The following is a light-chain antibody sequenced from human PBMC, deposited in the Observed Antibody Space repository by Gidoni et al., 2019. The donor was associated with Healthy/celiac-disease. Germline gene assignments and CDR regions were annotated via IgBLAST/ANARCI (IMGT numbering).Light chain of an antibody. J-gene: IGKJ4*01. Sequence: IQMTQSPSSLSASVVDSVTITCRASQNISSYLNWYHQKTGKAPKLLIYDAASLQSGVPSSFSGRRAGTDFSLYISSLQPEDFATYYCQQSYSTPPVTFGGGTKVEIK. CDR2: DAA. V-gene: IGKV1-39*01. CDR3: QQSYSTPPVT. CDR1: QNISSY.